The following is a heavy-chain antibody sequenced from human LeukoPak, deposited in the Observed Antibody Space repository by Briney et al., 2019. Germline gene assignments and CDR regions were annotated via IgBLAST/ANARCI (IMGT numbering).Heavy chain of an antibody. Sequence: PGGSLRLSCPACRFTFSSYAMSWVRQAPGKGLEWVSVISDRGGSTYYADSVKGRFTISRDNSKNTLYLQMNSLRADDMAVYYCAKRGGCSSSNCPSPFDYWGQRTLVTVSS. CDR1: RFTFSSYA. CDR3: AKRGGCSSSNCPSPFDY. D-gene: IGHD2-2*01. CDR2: ISDRGGST. J-gene: IGHJ4*02. V-gene: IGHV3-23*01.